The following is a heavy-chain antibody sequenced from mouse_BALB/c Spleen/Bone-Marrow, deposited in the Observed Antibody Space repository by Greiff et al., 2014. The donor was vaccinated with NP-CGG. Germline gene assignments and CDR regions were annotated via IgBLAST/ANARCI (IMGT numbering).Heavy chain of an antibody. CDR1: GYTFTSYY. Sequence: SGAELVKPGASVKLSCKASGYTFTSYYMYWVKQRPGQGLEWIGEINPSNGGTNFNEKFKSKATLTVDKSSSTAYMQLSSRTSEDSAVYYCTRGRRDAMDYWGQGTSVTVSS. V-gene: IGHV1S81*02. J-gene: IGHJ4*01. CDR3: TRGRRDAMDY. CDR2: INPSNGGT.